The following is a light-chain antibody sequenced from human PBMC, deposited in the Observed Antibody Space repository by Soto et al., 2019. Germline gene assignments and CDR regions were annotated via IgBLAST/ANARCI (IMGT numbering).Light chain of an antibody. V-gene: IGKV3-15*01. CDR1: ETVATN. Sequence: EVMLIQSPATLSMSPGERATLSCRASETVATNLAWYQQKPGQAPRLLISGASTRAAGISDRFRGGGSGTEFTLTITSLRSEDFAVYYCQQYNNWPLTFGQGTKVDIK. J-gene: IGKJ1*01. CDR2: GAS. CDR3: QQYNNWPLT.